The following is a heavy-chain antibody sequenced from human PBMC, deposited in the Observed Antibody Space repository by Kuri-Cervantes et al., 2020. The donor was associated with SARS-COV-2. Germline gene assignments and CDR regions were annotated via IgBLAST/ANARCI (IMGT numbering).Heavy chain of an antibody. CDR2: IYYSGST. CDR1: GGSISSYY. J-gene: IGHJ4*02. D-gene: IGHD4-17*01. V-gene: IGHV4-59*08. Sequence: SETLSLTCAVSGGSISSYYWSWIRQPPGKGLEWIGYIYYSGSTNYNPSLKSRVTISVDTSKNQFSLKLSSVTAADTAVYYCARQATVSLVLFDYWGQGTLVTGS. CDR3: ARQATVSLVLFDY.